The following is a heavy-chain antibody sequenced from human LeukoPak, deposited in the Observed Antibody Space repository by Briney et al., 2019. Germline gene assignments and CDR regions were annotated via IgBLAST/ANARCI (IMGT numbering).Heavy chain of an antibody. J-gene: IGHJ3*02. V-gene: IGHV1-2*02. Sequence: ASVKVSCKASGYTFTGYYIHWVRQAPGQGLEWMGWINPNSGGTNYAQKFQGRVTMTEDTSTDTAYMELSSLRSEDTAVYYCATEPTYDSSPGDAFDIWGQGTMVTVSS. D-gene: IGHD3-22*01. CDR3: ATEPTYDSSPGDAFDI. CDR2: INPNSGGT. CDR1: GYTFTGYY.